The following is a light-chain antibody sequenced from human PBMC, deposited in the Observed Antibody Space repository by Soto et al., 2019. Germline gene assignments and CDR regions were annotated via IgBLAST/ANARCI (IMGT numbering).Light chain of an antibody. V-gene: IGLV1-40*01. CDR2: DNN. J-gene: IGLJ2*01. CDR1: SSNIGAGYD. CDR3: QSFDTSLSGFVV. Sequence: QLVLTQPPSMSGAPGQRVTISCTGSSSNIGAGYDVHWYQQHPGTAPKLLIFDNNNRPSGGPDRFSGSKSDTSASLAITGLQAEDEADYDGQSFDTSLSGFVVFGGGTQLTVL.